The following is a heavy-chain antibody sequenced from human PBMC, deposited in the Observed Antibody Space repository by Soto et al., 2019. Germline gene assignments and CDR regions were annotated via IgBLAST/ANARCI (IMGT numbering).Heavy chain of an antibody. Sequence: QVQLVQSGVEVKKPGASVKVSYKASGYTFTSSDINWVRQATGQGLEWMGWMDPNSGNTGYAQKFQGRVTMTRNTSISTAYMELSSLRSEDTAVYYCARGEIIYDYIWGSFRYTVFDYWGQGSQVTVPS. CDR3: ARGEIIYDYIWGSFRYTVFDY. CDR2: MDPNSGNT. D-gene: IGHD3-16*02. CDR1: GYTFTSSD. V-gene: IGHV1-8*01. J-gene: IGHJ4*02.